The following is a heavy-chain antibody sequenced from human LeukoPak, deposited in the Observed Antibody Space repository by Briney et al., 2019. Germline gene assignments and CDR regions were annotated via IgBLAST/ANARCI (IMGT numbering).Heavy chain of an antibody. Sequence: PGGSLRLSCAASGFTFDDYTELWVRLAPGKGLEWVCLIGCDGGSTYNAASVKRGSTTSRDNSKNSLYQQMNSLRTEDTALYYCATDVAAKGGAGYWGQGTLVTVSS. V-gene: IGHV3-43*01. CDR2: IGCDGGST. D-gene: IGHD2-15*01. J-gene: IGHJ4*02. CDR3: ATDVAAKGGAGY. CDR1: GFTFDDYT.